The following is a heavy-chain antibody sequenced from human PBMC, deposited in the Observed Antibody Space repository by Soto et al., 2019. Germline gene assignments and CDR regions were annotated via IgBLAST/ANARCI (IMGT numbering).Heavy chain of an antibody. CDR3: AKDKGATGSYFDN. J-gene: IGHJ4*02. V-gene: IGHV3-30*18. D-gene: IGHD1-1*01. Sequence: QVQLVESGGGVVQPGRSLRISCAASGFTLRTYGMHWVRQAPGKGLEWVAGISHEGSQTYYADSVKGRCTTSRDNSKNTLYLQMNSLRAEDTAVYYCAKDKGATGSYFDNWGQGTLVTVSS. CDR1: GFTLRTYG. CDR2: ISHEGSQT.